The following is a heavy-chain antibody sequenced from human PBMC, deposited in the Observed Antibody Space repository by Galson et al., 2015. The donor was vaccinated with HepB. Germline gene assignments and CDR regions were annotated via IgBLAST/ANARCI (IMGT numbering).Heavy chain of an antibody. D-gene: IGHD6-6*01. CDR3: ARRNSRSSDFDY. Sequence: CAISGDSVSSNSVAWNWIRQSPSRGLEWLGRTYFRSKWYYEYAESVKSRIAINPDTSKNQFSLLLSSVTPEDTAVYYCARRNSRSSDFDYWGQGTLATVSS. J-gene: IGHJ4*02. V-gene: IGHV6-1*01. CDR1: GDSVSSNSVA. CDR2: TYFRSKWYY.